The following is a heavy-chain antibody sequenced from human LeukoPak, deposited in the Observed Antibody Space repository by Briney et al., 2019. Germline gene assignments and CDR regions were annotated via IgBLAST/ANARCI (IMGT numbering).Heavy chain of an antibody. J-gene: IGHJ4*02. D-gene: IGHD4-23*01. CDR2: IDRDGSRI. Sequence: GGALRLSCSVSGFTFSSYWMHWVRRAPGKGVVWVSRIDRDGSRINYADSVKGRFSISRDNGKNTLFLQMNSLRAEDAAVYYCVRGNDYGGPHYWGQGTLVTVSS. CDR3: VRGNDYGGPHY. V-gene: IGHV3-74*01. CDR1: GFTFSSYW.